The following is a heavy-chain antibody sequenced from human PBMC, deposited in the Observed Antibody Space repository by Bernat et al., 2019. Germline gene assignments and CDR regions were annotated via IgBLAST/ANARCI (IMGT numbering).Heavy chain of an antibody. V-gene: IGHV3-33*01. CDR2: IYHDGISK. CDR3: ARESGSGGDPSLT. D-gene: IGHD3-10*01. CDR1: GFTFNSYG. J-gene: IGHJ5*02. Sequence: QVQLVESGGGVVQPGRSLRLACAASGFTFNSYGMHWVRQAPGKGLEWVAVIYHDGISKYYADPVKGRFTISRDNSKNTLYLQINSLRAEDTAVYYCARESGSGGDPSLTWGQGTLVIVSS.